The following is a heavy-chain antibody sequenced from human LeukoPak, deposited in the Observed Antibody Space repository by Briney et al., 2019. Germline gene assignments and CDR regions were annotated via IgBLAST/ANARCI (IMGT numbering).Heavy chain of an antibody. J-gene: IGHJ6*03. CDR3: ARDGATFSGYDWYYYMDV. D-gene: IGHD5-12*01. CDR1: GFTFDDFG. V-gene: IGHV3-20*04. Sequence: GGSLRLSCATSGFTFDDFGMSWVRQPPGKGLEWGSGINWNGETLDYVDSVKGRFTISRDNAKNSLYLQMNRLRAEDTAVYYCARDGATFSGYDWYYYMDVWGKGTTVTVSS. CDR2: INWNGETL.